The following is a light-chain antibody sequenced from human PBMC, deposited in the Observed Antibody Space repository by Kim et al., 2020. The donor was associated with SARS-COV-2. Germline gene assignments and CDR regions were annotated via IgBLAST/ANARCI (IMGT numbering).Light chain of an antibody. V-gene: IGKV3-20*01. CDR2: GAS. CDR1: QSVSSY. J-gene: IGKJ2*01. Sequence: LSPGERATLSCRARQSVSSYLAWYQQKPGQAPRLLIHGASSRATGIPDRFSGSGSGTDFTLTISRLEPEDFAVYYCQQYGFSPNTFGQGTKLEI. CDR3: QQYGFSPNT.